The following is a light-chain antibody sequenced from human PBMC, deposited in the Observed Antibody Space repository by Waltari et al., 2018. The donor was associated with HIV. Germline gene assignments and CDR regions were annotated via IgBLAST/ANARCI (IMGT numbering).Light chain of an antibody. V-gene: IGKV4-1*01. Sequence: DIVLTQSPDSLAVSLGERATINCQYSQSVLYSSNNNNYLAWYQQKPGQPPKLLIYWASTRESGVPDRFSGSGSGTDFTLTISSLQAEDVAVYYCQQYYSTPYSFGQGTKLEIK. J-gene: IGKJ2*03. CDR2: WAS. CDR3: QQYYSTPYS. CDR1: QSVLYSSNNNNY.